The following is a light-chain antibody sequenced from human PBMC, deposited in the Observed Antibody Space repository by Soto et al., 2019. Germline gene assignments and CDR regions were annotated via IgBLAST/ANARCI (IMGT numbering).Light chain of an antibody. CDR1: QSISSY. Sequence: DIQMTQSPSSLSASVGDRVTITCRASQSISSYLNWYRQKPGKAPKLLISAASSLQSGVPSRFSGSGSGTDFTLTISSLQPEDFATYYCQQSNTTPWTFGRGTKVEIK. V-gene: IGKV1-39*01. CDR2: AAS. CDR3: QQSNTTPWT. J-gene: IGKJ1*01.